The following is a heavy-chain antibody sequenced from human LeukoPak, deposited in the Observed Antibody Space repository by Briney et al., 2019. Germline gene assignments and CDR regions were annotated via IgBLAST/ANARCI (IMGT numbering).Heavy chain of an antibody. CDR2: MSAYNGNT. CDR3: ARASYCSDGSCYSDY. D-gene: IGHD2-15*01. J-gene: IGHJ4*02. CDR1: GYTFTSYS. Sequence: ASVKVSCKASGYTFTSYSISWVRQAPGQGPEWMGWMSAYNGNTIYPQKVKGRVTMTTDTSTSTAYMELRSLKSDDTAVYYCARASYCSDGSCYSDYWGQGTLVTVSS. V-gene: IGHV1-18*01.